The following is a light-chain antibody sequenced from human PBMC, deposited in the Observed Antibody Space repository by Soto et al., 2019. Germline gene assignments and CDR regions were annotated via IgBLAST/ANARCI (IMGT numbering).Light chain of an antibody. J-gene: IGKJ1*01. Sequence: DIRMTQSPSSLSASVGDGLTITCRASQSIKRHLNWSQQKPGKAPKLLIYAASSLHSGDPSSFSGSASGTDFTLPISSLHPEDFATYDCQQTYNSPVTFGQGTKAEI. V-gene: IGKV1-39*01. CDR1: QSIKRH. CDR3: QQTYNSPVT. CDR2: AAS.